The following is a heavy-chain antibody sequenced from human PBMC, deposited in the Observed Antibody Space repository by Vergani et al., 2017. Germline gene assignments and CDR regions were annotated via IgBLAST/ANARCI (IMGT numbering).Heavy chain of an antibody. D-gene: IGHD6-25*01. CDR1: GYTFTDYW. V-gene: IGHV5-51*01. J-gene: IGHJ4*02. CDR2: VYARDSIT. Sequence: EVQLVQSGAEVKKPGESLKISCAGSGYTFTDYWVGWVRQKPGKGLEWMGVVYARDSITRYSLSFEGQVTISAAKSINTAYLEWDSLRASDSAMYYCVRRRSERQEVDYWGQGTLVTV. CDR3: VRRRSERQEVDY.